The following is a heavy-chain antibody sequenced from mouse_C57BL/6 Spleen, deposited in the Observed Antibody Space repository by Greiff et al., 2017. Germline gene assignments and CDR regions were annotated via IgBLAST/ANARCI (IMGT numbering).Heavy chain of an antibody. CDR2: INPSTGGT. V-gene: IGHV1-42*01. CDR1: GYSFTGYY. J-gene: IGHJ3*01. Sequence: VQLQQSGPELVKPGASVKISCKASGYSFTGYYMNWVKQSPEQSLEWIGEINPSTGGTTYNQKFKAKATLTVDKSSSTAYMQLKSLTSEDSAVYYCAREGVYYGSSAFAYWGQGTLVTVSA. D-gene: IGHD1-1*01. CDR3: AREGVYYGSSAFAY.